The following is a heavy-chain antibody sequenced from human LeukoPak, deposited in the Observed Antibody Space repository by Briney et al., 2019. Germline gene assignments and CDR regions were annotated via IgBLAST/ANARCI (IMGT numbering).Heavy chain of an antibody. CDR1: GFTFDDYA. J-gene: IGHJ4*02. Sequence: GGSLRLSCAASGFTFDDYAMHWVRQAPGKGLEWVSGISWNSGSIGYADSVKGRFTISRDNSKNTLYLQMNSLRAEDTAVYYCVRLPRGGDYFDYWGQGTLVTVSS. D-gene: IGHD2-21*01. CDR2: ISWNSGSI. V-gene: IGHV3-9*01. CDR3: VRLPRGGDYFDY.